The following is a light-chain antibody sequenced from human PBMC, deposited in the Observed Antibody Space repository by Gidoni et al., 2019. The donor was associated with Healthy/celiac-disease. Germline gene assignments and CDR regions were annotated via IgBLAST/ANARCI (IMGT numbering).Light chain of an antibody. CDR1: QSVSSN. Sequence: EIVTTQSPATLSVSPGERATRSCRASQSVSSNLAWYQQKPGQAPRLLIYGASTRATGIPARFSGSGSGTEFTLTISSLQSEDFAVYYCQQYNNWPPLTFGQGTRLEIK. CDR3: QQYNNWPPLT. V-gene: IGKV3-15*01. CDR2: GAS. J-gene: IGKJ5*01.